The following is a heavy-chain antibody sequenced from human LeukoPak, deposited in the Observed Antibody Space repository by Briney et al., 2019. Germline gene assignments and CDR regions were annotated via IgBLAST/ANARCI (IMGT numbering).Heavy chain of an antibody. V-gene: IGHV3-48*03. D-gene: IGHD2-2*01. CDR3: AKVRWYQPWFDP. CDR2: ISSSGSTI. Sequence: GGSLRLSCAASGFTFSSYEMNWVRQAPGKGLEWVSYISSSGSTIYYADSVKGRFTISRDNSKNTLYLQMNSLRAEDTAVYYCAKVRWYQPWFDPWGQGALVTVSS. J-gene: IGHJ5*02. CDR1: GFTFSSYE.